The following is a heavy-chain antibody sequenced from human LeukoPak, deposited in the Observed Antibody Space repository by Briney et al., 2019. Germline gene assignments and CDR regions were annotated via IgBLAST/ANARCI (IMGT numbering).Heavy chain of an antibody. V-gene: IGHV1-18*01. CDR1: GYTFSSHG. Sequence: ASVKVSCKTSGYTFSSHGINWVRQAPGQGLEWMGWISAYNGNTNYAQKLQDRVTMTTDTSTSTAYMELRSLRSDDTAVYYCARERVNELKYSSSWYGVHDAFDIWGQGTMVTVSS. J-gene: IGHJ3*02. D-gene: IGHD6-13*01. CDR3: ARERVNELKYSSSWYGVHDAFDI. CDR2: ISAYNGNT.